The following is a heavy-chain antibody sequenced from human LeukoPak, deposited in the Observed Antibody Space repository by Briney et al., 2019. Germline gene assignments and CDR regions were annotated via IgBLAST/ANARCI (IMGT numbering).Heavy chain of an antibody. D-gene: IGHD3-22*01. CDR1: GYTFTSYD. CDR3: ARGGYYYDSSAPNWFDP. V-gene: IGHV1-8*03. J-gene: IGHJ5*02. CDR2: MNPNSGNT. Sequence: GASVKVSCKASGYTFTSYDINWVRQATGQGLECMGWMNPNSGNTGYAQKFQGRVTITRNTSISTAYMELSSLRSEDTAVYYCARGGYYYDSSAPNWFDPWGQGTLVTVSS.